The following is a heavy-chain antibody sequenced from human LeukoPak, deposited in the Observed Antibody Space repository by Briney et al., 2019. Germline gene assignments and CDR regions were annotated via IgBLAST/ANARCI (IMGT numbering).Heavy chain of an antibody. CDR2: MYYSGST. CDR1: GDSISSYY. D-gene: IGHD3-10*01. J-gene: IGHJ4*02. Sequence: SETLPLTCTVSGDSISSYYWSWVRQPPGQGLEWIAYMYYSGSTNYNPSLKSRVTVSIDTSKNQFSLMLTSVAAADTAVYYCARHGNQDSRSYPLDYWGQGILVTVSS. V-gene: IGHV4-59*08. CDR3: ARHGNQDSRSYPLDY.